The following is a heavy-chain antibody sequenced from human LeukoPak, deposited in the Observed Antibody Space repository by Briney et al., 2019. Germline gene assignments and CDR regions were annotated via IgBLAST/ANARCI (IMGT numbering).Heavy chain of an antibody. J-gene: IGHJ4*02. D-gene: IGHD1-1*01. Sequence: GGSLRLSCSASGFIFSSNGMHWVRQASGKGLEWVAFIWYDGRSEDYVDSVKGRFTISRDNSKNTLYLQMNSLRAEDTAVYYCARDRTGFDYWGQGTLVAVSS. CDR2: IWYDGRSE. CDR1: GFIFSSNG. CDR3: ARDRTGFDY. V-gene: IGHV3-33*01.